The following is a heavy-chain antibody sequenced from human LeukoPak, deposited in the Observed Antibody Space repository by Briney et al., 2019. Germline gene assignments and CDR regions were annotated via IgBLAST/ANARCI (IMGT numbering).Heavy chain of an antibody. CDR3: AREVVVPAAMTYYYYYYMDV. CDR2: ISSSSSYI. CDR1: GFTFSSYS. J-gene: IGHJ6*03. V-gene: IGHV3-21*01. D-gene: IGHD2-2*01. Sequence: GGSLRPSCAASGFTFSSYSMNWVRQAPGKGLEWVSSISSSSSYIYYADSVKGRFTISRDNAKNSLYLQMNSLRAEDTAVYYCAREVVVPAAMTYYYYYYMDVWGKGTTVTVSS.